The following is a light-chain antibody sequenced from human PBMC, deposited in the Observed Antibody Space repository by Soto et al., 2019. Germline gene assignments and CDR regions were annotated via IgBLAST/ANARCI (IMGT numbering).Light chain of an antibody. J-gene: IGKJ1*01. CDR2: DAS. V-gene: IGKV3-11*01. CDR3: HQRSNWRT. Sequence: ENLFTPSPATPSLSSGDRAPLSFRASQSVGTYLAWYQQKRGQAPRLVIYDASNRATGIPGRFSGRGSGTDFTLTISSLEPEDFAVYYCHQRSNWRTFGQGTKVDIK. CDR1: QSVGTY.